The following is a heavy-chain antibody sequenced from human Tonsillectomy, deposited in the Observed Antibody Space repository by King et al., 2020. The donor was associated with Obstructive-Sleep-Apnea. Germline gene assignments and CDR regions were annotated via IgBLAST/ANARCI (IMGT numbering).Heavy chain of an antibody. CDR1: GGSFSGYY. J-gene: IGHJ6*02. CDR2: INHSGST. Sequence: VQLQQWGEGLLKPSETLALTCAVYGGSFSGYYWGWIRQPPGKGLEWIGEINHSGSTNYNPSLKSRVTISVDTSKNQFSLKLTSVTAADTAIYYCARSSWDVWGQGTTVTVSS. CDR3: ARSSWDV. V-gene: IGHV4-34*01.